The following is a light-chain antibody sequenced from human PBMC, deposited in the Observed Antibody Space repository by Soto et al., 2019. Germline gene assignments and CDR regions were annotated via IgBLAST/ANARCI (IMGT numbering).Light chain of an antibody. Sequence: EIVLTQSPGTLSLSPGERATLSCRASQSVSNNYLAWYQQKPGQAPRLLIYGASSRATGIPDMFSGSGAGTECTRTISRLEPEDFAVDYCQQYGSSTWTFGQGTQVDIK. CDR1: QSVSNNY. CDR2: GAS. V-gene: IGKV3-20*01. J-gene: IGKJ1*01. CDR3: QQYGSSTWT.